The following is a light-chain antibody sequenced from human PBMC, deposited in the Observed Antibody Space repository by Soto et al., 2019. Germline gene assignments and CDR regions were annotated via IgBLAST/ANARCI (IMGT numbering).Light chain of an antibody. J-gene: IGKJ3*01. V-gene: IGKV2-28*01. CDR3: MQGVQTPFT. Sequence: DIVMTQSPLSLPVTPGEPASISCRSSQSLLFGNGYDYLDWYLQKPGQSPQLLIYLVSHRDSGVHDRFSGSGAGTDFTLKISRVEAEDVGVYYCMQGVQTPFTCGPGNKVDIK. CDR2: LVS. CDR1: QSLLFGNGYDY.